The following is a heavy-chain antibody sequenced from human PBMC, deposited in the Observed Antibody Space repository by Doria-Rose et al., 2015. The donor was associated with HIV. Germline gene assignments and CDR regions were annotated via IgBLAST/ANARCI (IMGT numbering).Heavy chain of an antibody. J-gene: IGHJ4*02. V-gene: IGHV2-26*01. CDR1: GVSLSSPGMG. D-gene: IGHD6-13*01. CDR3: ARIKSSRWYHKYYFDF. Sequence: QVTLKESGPVLVKPTETLTLTCTVSGVSLSSPGMGVSWIRQPPGKALEWLANNFSDDERSYKTSLKSRLTISRGTSKSQVVLTMTDMDPVDTATDYCARIKSSRWYHKYYFDFWGQGTLVIVSA. CDR2: NFSDDER.